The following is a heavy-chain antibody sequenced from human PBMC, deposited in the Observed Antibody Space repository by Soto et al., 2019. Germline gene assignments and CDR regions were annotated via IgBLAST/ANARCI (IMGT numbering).Heavy chain of an antibody. J-gene: IGHJ4*02. D-gene: IGHD4-17*01. Sequence: QVQLQESGPGLVKPSETLSLTCTVSGGSISSYYWSWIRQPPGKGLEWIGYIYYSGSTNYNPSLKSRVTISVDTSKNQFSRKLSSVTAADTAVYYCARAYGYYFDYWGQGTLVTVSS. V-gene: IGHV4-59*01. CDR2: IYYSGST. CDR3: ARAYGYYFDY. CDR1: GGSISSYY.